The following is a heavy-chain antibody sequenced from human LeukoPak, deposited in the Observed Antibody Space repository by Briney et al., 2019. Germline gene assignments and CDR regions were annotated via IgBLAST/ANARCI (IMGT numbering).Heavy chain of an antibody. J-gene: IGHJ2*01. D-gene: IGHD3-22*01. Sequence: SETLSLTCTVSGGSISSYYWSWIRQPPGKGLEWIGYIYYSGSTNYNPSLKSRVTISVDTSKNQFSLKLSSVTAADTAVYYCARKGGYYYDSTGFRYFDLWGRGTLVTVSS. CDR1: GGSISSYY. CDR3: ARKGGYYYDSTGFRYFDL. CDR2: IYYSGST. V-gene: IGHV4-59*01.